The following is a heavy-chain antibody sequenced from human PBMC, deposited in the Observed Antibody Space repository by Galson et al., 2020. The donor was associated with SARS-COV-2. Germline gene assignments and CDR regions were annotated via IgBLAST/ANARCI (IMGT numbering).Heavy chain of an antibody. D-gene: IGHD2-15*01. Sequence: GESLKISCAASGFTFSSYAMSWVRQAPGKGLEWVSVISGSGGSTYYAASVKGRFTISRDDSRNTLYLQMNSLRSEDTGVYYCGKDARYCSGGSCPGRLDYWGQGTLVTVSS. J-gene: IGHJ4*02. CDR1: GFTFSSYA. V-gene: IGHV3-23*01. CDR3: GKDARYCSGGSCPGRLDY. CDR2: ISGSGGST.